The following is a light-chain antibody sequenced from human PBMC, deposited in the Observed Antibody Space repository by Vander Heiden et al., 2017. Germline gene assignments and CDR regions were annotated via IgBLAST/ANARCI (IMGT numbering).Light chain of an antibody. Sequence: EIVMTQSPLSLPVTPGESASIYCRSSQSLLQTNGYSHLEWYLQKPGQSPQLLISLGSIRASGVPDRFTGSASGTDFILKISRVEAEDAGVYFCMQARHTPWTFGQGTKVEIK. CDR2: LGS. J-gene: IGKJ1*01. CDR3: MQARHTPWT. V-gene: IGKV2-28*01. CDR1: QSLLQTNGYSH.